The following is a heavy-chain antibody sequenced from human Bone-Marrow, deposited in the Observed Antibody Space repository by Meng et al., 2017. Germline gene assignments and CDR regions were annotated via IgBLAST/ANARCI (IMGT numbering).Heavy chain of an antibody. CDR2: IYYSGST. V-gene: IGHV4-39*07. D-gene: IGHD4-17*01. Sequence: SETLSLTCTVSGGSISSSSYYWGWIRQPPGKGLEWIGSIYYSGSTYYNPSLKSRVTISVDTSKNQFSLKLSSVTAADTAVYYCARDTYGEYGKYYYYYYGMDVCGQGTTVTVSS. CDR1: GGSISSSSYY. CDR3: ARDTYGEYGKYYYYYYGMDV. J-gene: IGHJ6*02.